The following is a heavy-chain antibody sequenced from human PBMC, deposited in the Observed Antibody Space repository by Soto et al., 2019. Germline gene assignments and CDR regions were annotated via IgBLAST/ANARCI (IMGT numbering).Heavy chain of an antibody. CDR3: GRGGPADGLDI. Sequence: GGSLRLSCAVSGFTFSRFEMNWARHAPGKGLECVAYISSGGSTKFYADSVKGRFTISRDNAKNSLLLQMHSLTAEDSAVYYCGRGGPADGLDIWGRGSMVTV. V-gene: IGHV3-48*03. CDR2: ISSGGSTK. J-gene: IGHJ3*02. CDR1: GFTFSRFE.